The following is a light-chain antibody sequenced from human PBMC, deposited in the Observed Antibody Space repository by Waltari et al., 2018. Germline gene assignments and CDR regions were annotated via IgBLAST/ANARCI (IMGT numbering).Light chain of an antibody. V-gene: IGKV1-39*01. CDR3: QQSYNTPFT. CDR2: SAT. Sequence: DIQLTQSPFSLSASLGDRVTITCRATEDIAHYVNWYQQSPGKAPKVLISSATSLQSGVPSRFSGSGSGTDFTLTISSLQPEDVATYYCQQSYNTPFTFGQGTKLQIK. J-gene: IGKJ2*01. CDR1: EDIAHY.